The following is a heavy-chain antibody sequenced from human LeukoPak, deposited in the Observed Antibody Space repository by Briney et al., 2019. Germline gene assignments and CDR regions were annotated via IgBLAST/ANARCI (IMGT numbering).Heavy chain of an antibody. CDR3: ARESILWGYGEGPADY. D-gene: IGHD4-17*01. CDR1: GGSISSYY. CDR2: IYTSGST. J-gene: IGHJ4*02. V-gene: IGHV4-4*07. Sequence: SETLSLTCTVSGGSISSYYWSWIRQPAGKGLEWIGRIYTSGSTNYNPSLKSRVTMSVDTSKNQFSLKLSSVTAADTAVYYCARESILWGYGEGPADYWGQGTLVTVSS.